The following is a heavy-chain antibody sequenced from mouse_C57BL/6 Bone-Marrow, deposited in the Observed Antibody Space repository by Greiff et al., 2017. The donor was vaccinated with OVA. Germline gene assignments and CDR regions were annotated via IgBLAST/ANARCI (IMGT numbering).Heavy chain of an antibody. Sequence: QVQLQQSGAELVKPGASVKLSCKASGYTFTSYWMHWVKQRPGQGLEWIGMIHPNSGSTNYNEKFKSKATLTVDKSSSTAYMQLSSLTSEDSAVEYCARWDLVLGYYFDYWGQGTTLTVSS. V-gene: IGHV1-64*01. D-gene: IGHD4-1*01. J-gene: IGHJ2*01. CDR3: ARWDLVLGYYFDY. CDR1: GYTFTSYW. CDR2: IHPNSGST.